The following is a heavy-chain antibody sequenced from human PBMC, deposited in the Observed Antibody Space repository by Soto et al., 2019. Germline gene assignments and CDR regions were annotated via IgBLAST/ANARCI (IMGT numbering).Heavy chain of an antibody. V-gene: IGHV3-11*01. D-gene: IGHD2-2*02. Sequence: GGSLRLSCAASGFSFSDYYMSWIRQAPGKGLEWISYISSSVSSIYYADSVEGRFTISRDNARNSLYLQMNSLRAEDTAVYYCARDWGDCASTSCHTFDFWGQGTQVTVSS. CDR3: ARDWGDCASTSCHTFDF. J-gene: IGHJ4*02. CDR1: GFSFSDYY. CDR2: ISSSVSSI.